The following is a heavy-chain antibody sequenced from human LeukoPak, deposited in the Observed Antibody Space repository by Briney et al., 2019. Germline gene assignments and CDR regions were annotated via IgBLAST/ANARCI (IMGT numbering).Heavy chain of an antibody. V-gene: IGHV4-59*01. J-gene: IGHJ4*02. CDR1: GGSISIYY. CDR3: AAGSSGWYGDFDY. CDR2: IYYSGST. D-gene: IGHD6-19*01. Sequence: SETLSLTCTVSGGSISIYYWSWIRQPPGKGLEWIGYIYYSGSTNYNPSLKRRATISVDTSKNQFSLKLSSVTAADTAVYYCAAGSSGWYGDFDYWGQGTLVTVSS.